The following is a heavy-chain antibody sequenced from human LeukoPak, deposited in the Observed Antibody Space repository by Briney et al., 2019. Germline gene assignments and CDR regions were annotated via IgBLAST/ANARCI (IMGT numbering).Heavy chain of an antibody. D-gene: IGHD3-3*01. CDR1: GYTFTSYD. J-gene: IGHJ4*02. Sequence: ASVKVSCKASGYTFTSYDIHWVRQATGQGLEWMGRMNPNRGDTDYAQKFQGRVTMTRDTSISTAYMELSSLRSEDTAVYYCARGRTYYDFWSGYFVYWGQGTLVTVSS. CDR2: MNPNRGDT. CDR3: ARGRTYYDFWSGYFVY. V-gene: IGHV1-8*01.